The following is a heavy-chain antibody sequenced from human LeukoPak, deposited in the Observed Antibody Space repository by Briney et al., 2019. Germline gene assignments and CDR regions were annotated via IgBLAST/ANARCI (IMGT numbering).Heavy chain of an antibody. CDR2: ISGSGGST. D-gene: IGHD3-22*01. J-gene: IGHJ4*02. Sequence: GGSLRLSSAASGFTFSSYVMNWVRQAPGKGLEWVSTISGSGGSTYYADSVKGRFTISRDNSKNTLYLEMSSLRAEDTAIYYCAKESSSGYFNWGQGTLVSVSS. CDR3: AKESSSGYFN. CDR1: GFTFSSYV. V-gene: IGHV3-23*01.